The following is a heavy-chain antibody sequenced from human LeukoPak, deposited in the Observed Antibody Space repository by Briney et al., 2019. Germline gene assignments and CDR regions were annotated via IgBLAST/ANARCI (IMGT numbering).Heavy chain of an antibody. CDR1: GLTFSNYW. Sequence: GGSLRLSCAASGLTFSNYWMTWVRQAPGKGLEWVATTKQDGSEKFYVDSVKGRFTISRDNAKNSLYLQMNSLRVEDTAIYYCASPEWLPDSIDIWGQGTMVTVSS. CDR2: TKQDGSEK. V-gene: IGHV3-7*01. CDR3: ASPEWLPDSIDI. D-gene: IGHD3-3*01. J-gene: IGHJ3*02.